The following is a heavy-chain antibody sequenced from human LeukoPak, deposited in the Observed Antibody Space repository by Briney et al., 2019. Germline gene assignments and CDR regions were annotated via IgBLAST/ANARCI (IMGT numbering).Heavy chain of an antibody. J-gene: IGHJ4*02. CDR2: IYTSGST. D-gene: IGHD4-23*01. V-gene: IGHV4-4*09. CDR3: ARQDYGGIDY. CDR1: GGSISSYY. Sequence: SETLSLTCTVSGGSISSYYWSWIRQPPGKGLEWIGYIYTSGSTNYNPSLKSRVTISVDTSKNQFSLKLSSVTAADTAVYYCARQDYGGIDYWGQGTLVTVSS.